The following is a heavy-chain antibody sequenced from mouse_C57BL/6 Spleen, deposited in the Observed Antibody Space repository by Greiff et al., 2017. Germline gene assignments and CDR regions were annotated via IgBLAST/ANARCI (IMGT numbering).Heavy chain of an antibody. CDR3: ARPYYGSRGAMDY. V-gene: IGHV1-64*01. CDR1: GYTFTSYW. CDR2: IHPNSGST. J-gene: IGHJ4*01. D-gene: IGHD1-1*01. Sequence: QVQLQQPGAELVKPGASVKLSCKASGYTFTSYWMHWVKQRPGQGLEWIGMIHPNSGSTNYNEKFKSKATLTVDKSSSTAYMQLSSLTSEDSAVYYCARPYYGSRGAMDYWGQGTSVTVSS.